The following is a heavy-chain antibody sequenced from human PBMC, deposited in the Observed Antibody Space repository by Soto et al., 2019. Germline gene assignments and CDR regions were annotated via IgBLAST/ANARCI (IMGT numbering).Heavy chain of an antibody. CDR1: GGTFSSSG. CDR2: IVPSLETT. J-gene: IGHJ6*02. V-gene: IGHV1-69*11. Sequence: QVHLVQSGTEVKKPGSSVKVSCKASGGTFSSSGFSWVRQAPGQGLEWMGMIVPSLETTNYAQKFQARVTITADEVTSTAYRELRSLRSENTAVYYCARWPQPRYTAVPSAVDVWGQGTRVIVSS. CDR3: ARWPQPRYTAVPSAVDV. D-gene: IGHD3-16*02.